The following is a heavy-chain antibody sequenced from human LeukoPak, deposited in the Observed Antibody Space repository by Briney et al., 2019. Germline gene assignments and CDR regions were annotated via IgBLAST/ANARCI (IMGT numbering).Heavy chain of an antibody. CDR1: GFTFSSYG. J-gene: IGHJ4*02. V-gene: IGHV3-33*06. Sequence: GGSLRLSCAASGFTFSSYGMRWVRQAPGKGLEWVVVIWYDGSNKYYADSVKGRFTISRDNSKNTLYLQMNSLRAEDTAVYYCAKDPGVEYYFDYWGQGTLVTVSS. D-gene: IGHD1-1*01. CDR3: AKDPGVEYYFDY. CDR2: IWYDGSNK.